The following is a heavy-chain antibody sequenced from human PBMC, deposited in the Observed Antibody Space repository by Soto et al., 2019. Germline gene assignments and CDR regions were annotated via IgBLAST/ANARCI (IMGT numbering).Heavy chain of an antibody. Sequence: GASVKVSCKASGFTFSHHSIHWVRQAPGQRLEWMGWINSDTGYTKYSQKFQARLTITWDSSAKTAYMELSSLQSEDTAVYYCVSGKEAGVWFDPWGQGTLVTVSS. CDR1: GFTFSHHS. J-gene: IGHJ5*02. CDR3: VSGKEAGVWFDP. CDR2: INSDTGYT. V-gene: IGHV1-3*04. D-gene: IGHD5-12*01.